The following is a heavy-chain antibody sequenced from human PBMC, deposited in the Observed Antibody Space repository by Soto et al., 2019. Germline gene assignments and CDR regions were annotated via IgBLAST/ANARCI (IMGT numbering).Heavy chain of an antibody. V-gene: IGHV4-34*01. CDR3: ARGKYDFWSGSPNLDY. CDR1: GGSFSGYY. CDR2: INHSGST. D-gene: IGHD3-3*01. Sequence: SETLSLTCAVYGGSFSGYYWSWIRQPPGKGLEWIGEINHSGSTNYNPSLKSRVTISVDTSKNQFSLKLSSVTAADTAVYYCARGKYDFWSGSPNLDYWGQGTLVTVSS. J-gene: IGHJ4*02.